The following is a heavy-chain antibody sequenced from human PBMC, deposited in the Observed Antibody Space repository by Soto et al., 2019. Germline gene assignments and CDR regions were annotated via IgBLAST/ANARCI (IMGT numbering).Heavy chain of an antibody. V-gene: IGHV4-59*01. D-gene: IGHD3-22*01. J-gene: IGHJ1*01. CDR1: GVSTSAFY. Sequence: QVQLQESGPGLVKPSETLSLTCSVSGVSTSAFYWSWIRQPPGKGLDWSGYIYYNGGDNYNPSLKSRGTISVDTSKKQLSLRLSSVTAADTAVYYCARGLGYSYDSVGSRDPLQYWGQGTLVTVSS. CDR2: IYYNGGD. CDR3: ARGLGYSYDSVGSRDPLQY.